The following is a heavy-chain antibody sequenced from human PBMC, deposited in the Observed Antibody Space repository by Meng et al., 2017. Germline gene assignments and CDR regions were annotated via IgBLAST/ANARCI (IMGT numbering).Heavy chain of an antibody. CDR2: ISYDGSNK. J-gene: IGHJ4*02. CDR1: GVTFSSDA. CDR3: ARDDAMTTVTTIGY. V-gene: IGHV3-30*07. Sequence: QVQLGEFGGGVASPGRSLRLSCAASGVTFSSDAIHWVRQASGKGLEWVAVISYDGSNKYYADSVKGRFTISRDNSKNTLYLQMNSLRAEDTAVYYCARDDAMTTVTTIGYWGQGTLVTVSS. D-gene: IGHD4-11*01.